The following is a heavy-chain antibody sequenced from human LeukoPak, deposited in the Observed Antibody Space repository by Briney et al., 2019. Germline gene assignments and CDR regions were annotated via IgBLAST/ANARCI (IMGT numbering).Heavy chain of an antibody. V-gene: IGHV4-34*01. CDR3: ARGPPKYYYDSSGYHWANWFDL. J-gene: IGHJ5*02. CDR1: GGSFSGCY. D-gene: IGHD3-22*01. CDR2: INHSGST. Sequence: SETLSLTCAVYGGSFSGCYWSWIRQPPGKGLEWIGEINHSGSTNYNPSLKSRVTISVDTSKNQFSLKLSSVTAADTAVYYCARGPPKYYYDSSGYHWANWFDLWGQGTLVTVSS.